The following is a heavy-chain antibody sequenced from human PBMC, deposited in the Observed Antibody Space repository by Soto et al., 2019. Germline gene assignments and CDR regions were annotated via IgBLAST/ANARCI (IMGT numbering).Heavy chain of an antibody. V-gene: IGHV1-69*13. CDR2: IIPIFGTA. CDR1: GGTFSSYA. Sequence: SVKVSCKASGGTFSSYAISWVRQAPGQGLEWMGGIIPIFGTANYAQKFQGRVTITADESTSTAYMELSSLRSEDTAVYYCASQDYYDSSGPSYCWGQGTLVTVS. D-gene: IGHD3-22*01. CDR3: ASQDYYDSSGPSYC. J-gene: IGHJ4*02.